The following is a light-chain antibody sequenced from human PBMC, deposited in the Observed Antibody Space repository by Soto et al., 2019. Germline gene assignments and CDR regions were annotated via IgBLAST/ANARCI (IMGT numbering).Light chain of an antibody. J-gene: IGKJ2*01. CDR2: DAS. CDR1: QSVNSY. CDR3: QQRNNWPRT. Sequence: EIVLTQSPATLSLSPGERATLSCRASQSVNSYLAWYQQKPGQAPRLLIYDASNRATGIPARFSGSGSGTDFTLTISSLEPEDVAVYYCQQRNNWPRTFGQGTKLEIK. V-gene: IGKV3-11*01.